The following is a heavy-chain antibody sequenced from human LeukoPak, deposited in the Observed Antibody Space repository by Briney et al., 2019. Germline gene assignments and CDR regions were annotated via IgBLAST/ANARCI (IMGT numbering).Heavy chain of an antibody. CDR2: INHSGST. CDR1: GGSFSGYY. CDR3: ARDSDSDYDFWTGYSRAYFDY. D-gene: IGHD3-3*01. J-gene: IGHJ4*02. V-gene: IGHV4-34*01. Sequence: SETLSLTCAVYGGSFSGYYWSWIRQPPGKGLEWIGEINHSGSTNYNPSLKSRVTISVDTSKNQFSLKLRSVTAADTAVYYCARDSDSDYDFWTGYSRAYFDYWGQGTLVTVSS.